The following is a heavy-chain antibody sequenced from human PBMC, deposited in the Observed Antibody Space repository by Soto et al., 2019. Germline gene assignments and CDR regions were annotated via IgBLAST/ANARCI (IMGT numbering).Heavy chain of an antibody. CDR3: ARTSKDPSDAFDI. Sequence: GGSVRHSCAASGFTFSSYSMNWVRQAPGKGLEWVSSISSSSSYIYYADSVKGRFTISRDNAKNSLYLQMNSLRAEDTAVYYCARTSKDPSDAFDIWGQGTMVTVSS. CDR2: ISSSSSYI. V-gene: IGHV3-21*01. J-gene: IGHJ3*02. CDR1: GFTFSSYS.